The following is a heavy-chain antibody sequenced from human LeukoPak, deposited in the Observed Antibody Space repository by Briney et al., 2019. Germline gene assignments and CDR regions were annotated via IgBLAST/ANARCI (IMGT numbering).Heavy chain of an antibody. CDR1: GYTFTSYY. Sequence: GASVKVSCKASGYTFTSYYMHWVRQAPGQGLEWMGIINPSGGSTSYAQKFQGRVTMTRDMSTSTVYMELSSLRSEDTAVYYCARAQWLVPLDYWGQGTLVTVSS. J-gene: IGHJ4*02. CDR3: ARAQWLVPLDY. CDR2: INPSGGST. V-gene: IGHV1-46*01. D-gene: IGHD6-19*01.